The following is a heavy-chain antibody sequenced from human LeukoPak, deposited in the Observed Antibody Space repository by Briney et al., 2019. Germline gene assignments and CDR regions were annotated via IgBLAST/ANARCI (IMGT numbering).Heavy chain of an antibody. V-gene: IGHV3-30*18. CDR1: GFTFSSYG. CDR2: ISYDGSNK. Sequence: GGSLRLSCAASGFTFSSYGMPWVRQAPGKGLEWVAVISYDGSNKYYADSVKGRFTISRDNSKNTLYPQMNSLRAEDTAVYYCAKEHPPFRWNGRKNYFDYWGQGTLVTVSS. J-gene: IGHJ4*02. CDR3: AKEHPPFRWNGRKNYFDY. D-gene: IGHD4-23*01.